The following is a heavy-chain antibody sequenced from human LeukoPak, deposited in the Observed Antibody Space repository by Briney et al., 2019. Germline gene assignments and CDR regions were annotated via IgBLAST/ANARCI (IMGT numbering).Heavy chain of an antibody. V-gene: IGHV1-69*05. J-gene: IGHJ4*02. CDR3: ARGGRCDSSGYYCIY. CDR2: IIPIFGTA. Sequence: SVKVPCKASGGTFSSYAISWVRQAPGQGLEWMGGIIPIFGTANYAQKFQGRVTITTDESTSTAYMELSSLRSEDTAVYYCARGGRCDSSGYYCIYWGQGTLVTVSS. CDR1: GGTFSSYA. D-gene: IGHD3-22*01.